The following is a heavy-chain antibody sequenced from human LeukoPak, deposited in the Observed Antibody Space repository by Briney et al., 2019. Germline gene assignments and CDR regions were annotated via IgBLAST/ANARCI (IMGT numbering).Heavy chain of an antibody. CDR3: AKSSPPPLRY. Sequence: GGSLRLSCAASGFIFSSHGMNWVRQAPGKGLEWVSGVSPSGDITYYADSVRGRFTISRDNSKNTLYLQMNSLRAEDTAVYYCAKSSPPPLRYWGQGTLVTVSS. CDR2: VSPSGDIT. J-gene: IGHJ4*02. CDR1: GFIFSSHG. V-gene: IGHV3-23*01.